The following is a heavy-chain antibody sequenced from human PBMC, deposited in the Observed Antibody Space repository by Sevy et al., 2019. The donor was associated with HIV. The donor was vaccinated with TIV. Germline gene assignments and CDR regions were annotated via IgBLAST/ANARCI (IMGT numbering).Heavy chain of an antibody. Sequence: SVKVSCKASGGTFSSYAISWVRQAPGQGLEWMGGIIPIFGTANYAQKFQGRVTITADESTSTAYMELSSLRSEDTAVYYCARGNYDSSGQLDYWGQGTLVTVSS. D-gene: IGHD3-22*01. CDR3: ARGNYDSSGQLDY. CDR1: GGTFSSYA. J-gene: IGHJ4*02. V-gene: IGHV1-69*13. CDR2: IIPIFGTA.